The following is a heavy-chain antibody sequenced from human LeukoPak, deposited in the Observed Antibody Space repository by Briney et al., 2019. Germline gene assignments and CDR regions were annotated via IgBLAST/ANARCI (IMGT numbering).Heavy chain of an antibody. J-gene: IGHJ4*02. Sequence: PGGSLRLSCAASGFTFSSYWMHWVRQAPGKGLVWVSRINSDGSRTIYADSVKGRFTISRDNAKNSLYLQMNSMRAEDTAVYYCARDNKYDDSRPTSTFDYCGQGTLVTVSS. CDR3: ARDNKYDDSRPTSTFDY. V-gene: IGHV3-74*01. CDR1: GFTFSSYW. CDR2: INSDGSRT. D-gene: IGHD3-22*01.